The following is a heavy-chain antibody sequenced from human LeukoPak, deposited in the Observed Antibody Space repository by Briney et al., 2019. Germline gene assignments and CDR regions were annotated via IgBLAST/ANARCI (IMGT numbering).Heavy chain of an antibody. J-gene: IGHJ4*02. Sequence: GESLRLSCAASGFTFSSDAMSWGRQAPGKGLEWVSAISGSGGSTYYADSVKGRFTISRDNSKNTLYLQVNSLRAEDTAVYYCAKAANRDVVVVVAANYFDYWGQGTLVTVSS. CDR1: GFTFSSDA. V-gene: IGHV3-23*01. CDR2: ISGSGGST. CDR3: AKAANRDVVVVVAANYFDY. D-gene: IGHD2-15*01.